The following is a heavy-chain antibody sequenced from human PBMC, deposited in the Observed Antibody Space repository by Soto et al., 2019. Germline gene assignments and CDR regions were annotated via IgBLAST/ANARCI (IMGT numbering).Heavy chain of an antibody. V-gene: IGHV3-23*05. CDR2: IDDGNIA. CDR1: GFNFRTYA. J-gene: IGHJ4*02. CDR3: TKRPLCARDCWYFDD. Sequence: EVRLLQSGGGSEQPGGSLRLSCAASGFNFRTYAMYWVRQAPGKGREWVAAIDDGNIAYYADSVKGRFIISRDNSRNTLHLQMDGLTVEDTAIYFCTKRPLCARDCWYFDDWGQGILVTVSS. D-gene: IGHD2-21*02.